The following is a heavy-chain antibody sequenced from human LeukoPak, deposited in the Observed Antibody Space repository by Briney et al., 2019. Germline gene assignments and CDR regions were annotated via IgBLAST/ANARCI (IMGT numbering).Heavy chain of an antibody. Sequence: GGSLRLSCAASGFTVSSNYMSWVRQAPGKGLEWVSAISGSGDSGGNTYYADSVKGRFTTSRDNSKNTLYLQMNSLRAEDTAVYYCAKSGYDSSGYPNWFGPWGQGTLVTVSS. CDR3: AKSGYDSSGYPNWFGP. V-gene: IGHV3-23*01. CDR1: GFTVSSNY. J-gene: IGHJ5*02. D-gene: IGHD3-22*01. CDR2: ISGSGDSGGNT.